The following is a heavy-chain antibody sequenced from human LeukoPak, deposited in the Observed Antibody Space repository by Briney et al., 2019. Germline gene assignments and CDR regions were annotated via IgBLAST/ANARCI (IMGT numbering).Heavy chain of an antibody. J-gene: IGHJ4*02. CDR1: GFIFTDYF. V-gene: IGHV3-11*04. CDR3: ARDPSPGGWELQGFDY. D-gene: IGHD1-26*01. Sequence: SGGSLRLSCAASGFIFTDYFMAWIRQAPGKGLEWVAYISSRSSTIYYADSVKGRFTISRDNAKNSLYLQMNSLRAEDTAVYYCARDPSPGGWELQGFDYWGQGTLVTVSS. CDR2: ISSRSSTI.